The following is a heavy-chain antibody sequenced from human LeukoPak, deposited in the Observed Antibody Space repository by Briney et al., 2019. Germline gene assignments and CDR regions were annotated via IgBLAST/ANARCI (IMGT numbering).Heavy chain of an antibody. CDR1: GGSFSGYY. CDR3: ARGPPKTYDYVWGSYRYTFGGSLDY. D-gene: IGHD3-16*02. Sequence: SETLSLTCAVYGGSFSGYYWSWIRQPPEKGLEWIGEINRSGSTNYNPSLKSRVTISVDTSKNQFSLKLSSVTAADTAVYYCARGPPKTYDYVWGSYRYTFGGSLDYWGQGTLVTVSS. V-gene: IGHV4-34*01. CDR2: INRSGST. J-gene: IGHJ4*02.